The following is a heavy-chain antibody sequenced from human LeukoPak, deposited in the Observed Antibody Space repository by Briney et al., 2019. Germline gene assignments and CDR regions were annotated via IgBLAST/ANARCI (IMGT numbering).Heavy chain of an antibody. V-gene: IGHV1-2*02. CDR2: VNPNSGDT. CDR1: GYTFTDYY. CDR3: ARASGSYWWFDS. D-gene: IGHD1-26*01. J-gene: IGHJ5*01. Sequence: ASVKVSCKAYGYTFTDYYLHWVRQAPGQGLEWMGCVNPNSGDTNYAQKFQGSVTMTRDTSISTVYMELSRLRSDDTAVYYCARASGSYWWFDSWGQGTLVTVSS.